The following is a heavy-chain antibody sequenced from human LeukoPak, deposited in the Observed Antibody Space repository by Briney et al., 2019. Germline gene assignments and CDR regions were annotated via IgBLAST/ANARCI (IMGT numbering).Heavy chain of an antibody. D-gene: IGHD3-22*01. V-gene: IGHV3-48*01. CDR1: GFTFSSYS. J-gene: IGHJ4*02. CDR3: AKGIVVSFGY. CDR2: IISSSSTL. Sequence: GGSLRLSCAASGFTFSSYSMNWVRQAPGKGLEWVSYIISSSSTLYYADSVKGRFTICRDNAKNSLYLQMNSLRAEDTAVYYCAKGIVVSFGYWGQGTLVTVSS.